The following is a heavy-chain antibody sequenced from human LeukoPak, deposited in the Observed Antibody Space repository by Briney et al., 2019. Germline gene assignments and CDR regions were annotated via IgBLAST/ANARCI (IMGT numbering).Heavy chain of an antibody. CDR1: GSTFSSYE. CDR2: ITSGGSTI. D-gene: IGHD1-26*01. J-gene: IGHJ4*02. Sequence: GGSLRLSCADSGSTFSSYEMNWVRQAPGKGLEWVSYITSGGSTIYYADSVKGRFAISRDNAKNSLYLQMNSLRAEDTAVYYCARDLGRWDLGDWGQGTLVTVSS. V-gene: IGHV3-48*03. CDR3: ARDLGRWDLGD.